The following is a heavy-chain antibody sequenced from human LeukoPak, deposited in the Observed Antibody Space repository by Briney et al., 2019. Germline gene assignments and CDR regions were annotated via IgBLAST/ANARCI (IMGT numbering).Heavy chain of an antibody. J-gene: IGHJ4*02. CDR2: ISSSSSYI. Sequence: PGRSLRLSCAASGFTFSSYSMNWVRQAPGKGLEWVSSISSSSSYIYYADSVKGRFTISRDNAKNSLYLQMNSLRAEDTAVYYCARDHDYGDPFFDYWGQGTLVTVSS. V-gene: IGHV3-21*01. CDR3: ARDHDYGDPFFDY. CDR1: GFTFSSYS. D-gene: IGHD4-17*01.